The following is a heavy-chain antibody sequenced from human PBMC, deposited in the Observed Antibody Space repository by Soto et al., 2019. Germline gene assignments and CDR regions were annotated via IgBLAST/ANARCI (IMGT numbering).Heavy chain of an antibody. Sequence: PWGSLLVPWVAGGFTFNAYRMTWVRHAQGKGLEWVSALTPGGETTYYIDSVKGRFTISRDNAKNSLYLQMNSLTAADTAVYYCAKDSPLSGNYQDLDYWGQGTMVTVSP. CDR1: GFTFNAYR. D-gene: IGHD1-26*01. CDR2: LTPGGETT. J-gene: IGHJ4*02. V-gene: IGHV3-23*02. CDR3: AKDSPLSGNYQDLDY.